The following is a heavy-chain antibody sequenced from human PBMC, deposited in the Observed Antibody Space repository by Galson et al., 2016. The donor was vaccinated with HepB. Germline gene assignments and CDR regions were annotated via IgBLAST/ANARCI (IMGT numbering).Heavy chain of an antibody. CDR2: IHYSGST. CDR3: ARDKNERGYSYGHFDY. CDR1: GGSISSGGYY. V-gene: IGHV4-31*03. Sequence: TLSLTCTVSGGSISSGGYYWSWIRQHPGKGLEWIGYIHYSGSTYYNPSLESRVSISVDTSKNQFSLKLSSATAADTAVYYCARDKNERGYSYGHFDYWGQGALVTVSS. J-gene: IGHJ4*02. D-gene: IGHD5-18*01.